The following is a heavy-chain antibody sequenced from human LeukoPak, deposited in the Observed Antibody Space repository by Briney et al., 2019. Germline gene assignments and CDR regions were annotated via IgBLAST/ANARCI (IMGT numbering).Heavy chain of an antibody. CDR3: ARRDSSCYYFKDMDY. J-gene: IGHJ4*02. CDR2: SYHSGSS. D-gene: IGHD3-22*01. V-gene: IGHV4-4*02. CDR1: GGSISSSNW. Sequence: SETLSLTCAVSGGSISSSNWWSWGRPPPGEGLEWIGESYHSGSSNYNPSLKSRITITVDNAKNQFFLKLRSVTSADTAVYYCARRDSSCYYFKDMDYWGQGTLVTVPS.